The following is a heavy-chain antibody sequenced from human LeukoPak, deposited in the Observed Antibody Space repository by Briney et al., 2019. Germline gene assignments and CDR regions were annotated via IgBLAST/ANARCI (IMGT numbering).Heavy chain of an antibody. CDR1: GFTFSSYG. CDR2: ISSDGSNK. CDR3: ARIGEGITIDF. Sequence: GRSLRLSCAASGFTFSSYGMHWVRQAPGKGLEWVAVISSDGSNKIYADSVKGRFTISRDNSRDTLYLQMNSLRAEDTALYYCARIGEGITIDFWGQGTLVTVSS. J-gene: IGHJ4*02. D-gene: IGHD4-17*01. V-gene: IGHV3-30*03.